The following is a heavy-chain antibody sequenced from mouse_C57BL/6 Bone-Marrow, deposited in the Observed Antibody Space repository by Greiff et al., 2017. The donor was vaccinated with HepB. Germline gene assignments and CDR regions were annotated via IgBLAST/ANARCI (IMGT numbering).Heavy chain of an antibody. CDR1: GFTFSDAW. CDR2: IRNKANNHAT. Sequence: EVQLQESGGGLVQPGGSMKLSCAASGFTFSDAWMDWVRQSPEKGLEWVAEIRNKANNHATYYAESVKGRFTISRDDSKSSVYLQMNSLRAEDTGIDYCTRLYSDYAMDYWGQGTSVTVSS. CDR3: TRLYSDYAMDY. V-gene: IGHV6-6*01. D-gene: IGHD2-12*01. J-gene: IGHJ4*01.